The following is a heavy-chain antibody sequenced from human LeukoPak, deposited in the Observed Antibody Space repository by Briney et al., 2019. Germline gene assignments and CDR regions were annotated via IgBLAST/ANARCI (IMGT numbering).Heavy chain of an antibody. J-gene: IGHJ4*02. D-gene: IGHD3-10*01. CDR2: IKEDGSVI. CDR3: ATGRWFGEFAGSAFED. V-gene: IGHV3-7*01. CDR1: GFGFSNYW. Sequence: GGSRRLSCLGSGFGFSNYWMTWLHQAPGEGLEWVANIKEDGSVIYYADSVKGRFTISRDNAKNSVYLQMNSLRVEDTALYYCATGRWFGEFAGSAFEDWGQGTLVTVSS.